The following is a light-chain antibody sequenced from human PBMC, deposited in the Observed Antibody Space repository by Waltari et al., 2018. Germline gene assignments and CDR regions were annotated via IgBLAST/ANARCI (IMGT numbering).Light chain of an antibody. CDR3: SSYAGSNNWVV. CDR2: EVS. Sequence: QSALTQPLSASGSPGQSVTISCTGTSSDVGGDNYVSWYQQHPGKAPKLMIYEVSKRPSGVPDRFSGSKSGNTASLTVSGLQAEDEADYYCSSYAGSNNWVVFGGGTKLTVL. J-gene: IGLJ2*01. CDR1: SSDVGGDNY. V-gene: IGLV2-8*01.